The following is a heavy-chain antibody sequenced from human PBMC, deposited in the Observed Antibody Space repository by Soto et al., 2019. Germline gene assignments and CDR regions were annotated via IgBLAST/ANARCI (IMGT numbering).Heavy chain of an antibody. V-gene: IGHV4-39*07. Sequence: SETLSLTCSVSGDSMSSGTYHWDWIRQPPGKGLEWIGTIYYSGTTHYNPSLKSRVTISVDTSKSQFFLNLSSVTAADTAVYYCARVPGPWGQGTLVT. CDR1: GDSMSSGTYH. D-gene: IGHD7-27*01. CDR3: ARVPGP. J-gene: IGHJ5*02. CDR2: IYYSGTT.